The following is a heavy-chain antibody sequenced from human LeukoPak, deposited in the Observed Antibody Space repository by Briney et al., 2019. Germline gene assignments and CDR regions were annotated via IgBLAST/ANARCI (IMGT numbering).Heavy chain of an antibody. CDR3: AKDGYGGSYYYYYYMDV. D-gene: IGHD1-26*01. CDR1: GFTFSSYG. CDR2: ISGSGGST. Sequence: GGSLRLSCAASGFTFSSYGMHWVRQAPGKGLEWVSAISGSGGSTYYADSVKGRFTISRDNSKNTLYLQMNSLRAEDTAVYYCAKDGYGGSYYYYYYMDVWGKGTTVTISS. J-gene: IGHJ6*03. V-gene: IGHV3-23*01.